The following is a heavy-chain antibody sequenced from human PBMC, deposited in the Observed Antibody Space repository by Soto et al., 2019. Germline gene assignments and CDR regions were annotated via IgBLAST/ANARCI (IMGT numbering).Heavy chain of an antibody. CDR1: GFTFSSYA. V-gene: IGHV3-23*01. J-gene: IGHJ3*02. CDR3: VKALPYLVIRWAFDI. Sequence: GGSLRLSCAASGFTFSSYAMSWVRQAPGKGLEWVSAISGSGGSTYYADSVKGRFTISRDNSKNTLYLQMNSLRAEVTSVYYCVKALPYLVIRWAFDIWGQGTMVTVSS. CDR2: ISGSGGST. D-gene: IGHD3-3*01.